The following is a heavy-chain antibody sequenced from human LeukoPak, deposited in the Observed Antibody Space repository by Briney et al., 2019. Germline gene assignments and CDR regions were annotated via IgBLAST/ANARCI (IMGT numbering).Heavy chain of an antibody. CDR1: GFTFSSYW. Sequence: GGSLRLSCAASGFTFSSYWMHWVRQAPGKGLEWGSYISSSGSTIYYADSVKGRFTISRDNAKNSLYLQMNSLRAEDTAVYYCARVESYGYGYYFDYWGQGTLVTVSS. CDR3: ARVESYGYGYYFDY. V-gene: IGHV3-48*04. CDR2: ISSSGSTI. J-gene: IGHJ4*02. D-gene: IGHD3-16*01.